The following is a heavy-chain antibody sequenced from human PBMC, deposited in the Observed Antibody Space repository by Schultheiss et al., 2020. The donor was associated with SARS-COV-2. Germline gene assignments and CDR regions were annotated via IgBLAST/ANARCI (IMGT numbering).Heavy chain of an antibody. CDR1: GGSFSGYY. CDR3: ANGTVSDYFDY. Sequence: SQTLSLTCAVYGGSFSGYYWSWIRQSPGKGLEWIGSIYHSGSTYYNPSLKSRVTISVDTSKNQFSLKLSSVTAADTAVYYCANGTVSDYFDYWGQGNLVTVSS. D-gene: IGHD4-17*01. V-gene: IGHV4-34*01. CDR2: IYHSGST. J-gene: IGHJ4*02.